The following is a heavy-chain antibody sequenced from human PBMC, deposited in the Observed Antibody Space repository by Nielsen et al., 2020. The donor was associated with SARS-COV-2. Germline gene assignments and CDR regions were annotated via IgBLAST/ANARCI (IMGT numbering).Heavy chain of an antibody. D-gene: IGHD2-21*02. CDR2: IYYIGGT. J-gene: IGHJ4*02. CDR3: ARETATGFLGTVDS. Sequence: LRLSCSVSGGSISSVPYYWTWIRQHPGKGLAWIGYIYYIGGTYYNPSLKSRVNISLDTSKNQFSLQLNSVTAADTAVYFCARETATGFLGTVDSWGQGVLVTVSS. CDR1: GGSISSVPYY. V-gene: IGHV4-31*03.